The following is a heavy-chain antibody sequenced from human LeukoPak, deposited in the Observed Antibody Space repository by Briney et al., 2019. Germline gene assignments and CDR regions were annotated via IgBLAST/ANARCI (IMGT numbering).Heavy chain of an antibody. Sequence: PGGSLRLSCAASGFTFSNYWMHWARQAPGKGLVWVSRINSDGSSTTYADSLKGRFTISRDNAKTTLYLQMNSLGAGAAAVYYCERDLYHRFDLWGRGTLVTVSS. V-gene: IGHV3-74*01. D-gene: IGHD3-16*02. CDR2: INSDGSST. J-gene: IGHJ4*02. CDR1: GFTFSNYW. CDR3: ERDLYHRFDL.